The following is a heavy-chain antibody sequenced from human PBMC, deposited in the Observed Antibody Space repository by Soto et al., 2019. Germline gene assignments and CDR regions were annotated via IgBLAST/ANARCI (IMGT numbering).Heavy chain of an antibody. Sequence: PGGSLRLSCAASGFTFDDYGMSWVRQAPGKGLEWVSGINWNGGSTGYADSVKGRFTISRDNAKNSLYLQMNSLRAEDTALYYCAREKILLWFGERTRVGAFDIWGQGTMVTVSS. CDR3: AREKILLWFGERTRVGAFDI. CDR1: GFTFDDYG. V-gene: IGHV3-20*04. CDR2: INWNGGST. D-gene: IGHD3-10*01. J-gene: IGHJ3*02.